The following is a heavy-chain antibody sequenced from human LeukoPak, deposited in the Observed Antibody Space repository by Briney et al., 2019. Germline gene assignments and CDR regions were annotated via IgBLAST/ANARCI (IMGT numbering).Heavy chain of an antibody. J-gene: IGHJ6*02. V-gene: IGHV3-9*01. CDR3: AKDSRGSGSRYYGMDV. CDR2: ISWNRGSI. D-gene: IGHD3-10*01. Sequence: GGSLRLSCSASGFSFDDYVMHWARQAPGKGREWVSGISWNRGSIRYADSVKGRFTTSSDNAKNSLYLQMNSLRAEDTALYYCAKDSRGSGSRYYGMDVWGQGTTVTVSS. CDR1: GFSFDDYV.